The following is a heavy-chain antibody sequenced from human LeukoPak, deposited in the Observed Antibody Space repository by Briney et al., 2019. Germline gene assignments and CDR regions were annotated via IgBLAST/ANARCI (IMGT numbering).Heavy chain of an antibody. CDR3: AKDLEGDTSGYYYVDY. CDR2: ISGSGATT. D-gene: IGHD3-22*01. Sequence: PGGSLRLSCAASGFTFSSYAMSWVRQAPGKGLEWVSAISGSGATTYYADSVKGRFTISRDNSKNTLYLQMNSLRAEDTAVYYCAKDLEGDTSGYYYVDYWGQGTLVTVSS. CDR1: GFTFSSYA. J-gene: IGHJ4*02. V-gene: IGHV3-23*01.